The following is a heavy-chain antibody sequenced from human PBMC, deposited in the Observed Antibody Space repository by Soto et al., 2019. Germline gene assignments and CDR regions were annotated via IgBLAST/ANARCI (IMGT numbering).Heavy chain of an antibody. D-gene: IGHD3-10*01. Sequence: PSETLSLTCTVPGGSISSGDYYWSWLRQSPGKGLEWIGYNYYSGSTYYNPTLKSPVTISIDTSKNQFSLKLSSVTAADTAVYYCARERVPSYIHHTWFDSWGQGTLVTVSS. J-gene: IGHJ5*01. V-gene: IGHV4-30-4*01. CDR2: NYYSGST. CDR1: GGSISSGDYY. CDR3: ARERVPSYIHHTWFDS.